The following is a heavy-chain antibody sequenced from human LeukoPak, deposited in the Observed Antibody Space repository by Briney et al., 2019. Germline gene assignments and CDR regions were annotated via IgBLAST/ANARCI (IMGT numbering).Heavy chain of an antibody. V-gene: IGHV4-59*01. CDR3: ARGRIAARLPHFDY. J-gene: IGHJ4*02. Sequence: SETLSLTCTVSGGSISSYYWSWIRQPPGKGLEWIGYIFYTGSTNYNPSLKSRVTISVDTSKNQFSLKVTSVTAADTAVYYCARGRIAARLPHFDYWGQGTLVTVSS. D-gene: IGHD6-6*01. CDR1: GGSISSYY. CDR2: IFYTGST.